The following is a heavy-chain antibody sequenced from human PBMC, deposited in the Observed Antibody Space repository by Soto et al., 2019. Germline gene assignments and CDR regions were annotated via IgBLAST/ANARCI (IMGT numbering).Heavy chain of an antibody. D-gene: IGHD2-15*01. Sequence: PGGSLRLSCAASGFTFSSYAMSWVRQAPGKGLEWVSAISGSGGSTYYADSVKGRFTIPRDNSKNTLYLQMNSLRAEDTAVYYCAKIDTEYCSGGSCHRGYFDYWGQGTLVTVSS. CDR3: AKIDTEYCSGGSCHRGYFDY. V-gene: IGHV3-23*01. CDR2: ISGSGGST. CDR1: GFTFSSYA. J-gene: IGHJ4*02.